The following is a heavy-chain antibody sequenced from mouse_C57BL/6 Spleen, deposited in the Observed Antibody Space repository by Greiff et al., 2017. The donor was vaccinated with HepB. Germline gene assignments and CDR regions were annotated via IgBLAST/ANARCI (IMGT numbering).Heavy chain of an antibody. J-gene: IGHJ4*01. D-gene: IGHD2-4*01. CDR3: ARYDYDYAMDY. CDR1: GYTFTNYW. V-gene: IGHV1-63*01. CDR2: IYPGGGYT. Sequence: QVQLQQSGAELVRPGTSVKMSCKASGYTFTNYWIGWAKQRPGHGLEWIGDIYPGGGYTNYNEKFKGKATLTADKSSSTAYMQFSNLTSEDSAIYYCARYDYDYAMDYWGQGTSVTVSS.